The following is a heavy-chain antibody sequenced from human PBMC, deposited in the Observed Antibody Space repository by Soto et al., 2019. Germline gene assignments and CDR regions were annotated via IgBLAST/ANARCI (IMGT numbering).Heavy chain of an antibody. J-gene: IGHJ4*02. CDR1: GFTFRNYG. Sequence: ESGGGVVQPGKSVRLSCAASGFTFRNYGMHCVRQAPGKGLEWVAVIWYDGSDKYYVDSVKGRFTISRDNSKNTLYLRMNSLRAEDTAVYYCARGGPNGSHFDYWGQGTLVTVSS. V-gene: IGHV3-33*01. CDR3: ARGGPNGSHFDY. D-gene: IGHD1-1*01. CDR2: IWYDGSDK.